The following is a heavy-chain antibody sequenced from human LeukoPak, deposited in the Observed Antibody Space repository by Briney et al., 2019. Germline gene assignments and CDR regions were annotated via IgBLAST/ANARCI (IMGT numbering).Heavy chain of an antibody. Sequence: SETLSLTCTVSGGSISSSSYYWSWIRQHPGKGLEWIGYIYYSGSTYYNPSLKSRVTISVDTSKNQFSLKLSSVTAADTAVYYCARDLLYCSGGSCYSDAFDIWGQGTMVTVSS. CDR2: IYYSGST. V-gene: IGHV4-31*03. J-gene: IGHJ3*02. CDR3: ARDLLYCSGGSCYSDAFDI. CDR1: GGSISSSSYY. D-gene: IGHD2-15*01.